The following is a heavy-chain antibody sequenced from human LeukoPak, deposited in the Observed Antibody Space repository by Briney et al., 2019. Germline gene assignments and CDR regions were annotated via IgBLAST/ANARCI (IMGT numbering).Heavy chain of an antibody. CDR3: VRRATSGLFDY. CDR2: INHSGST. D-gene: IGHD1-1*01. Sequence: SETLSLTCAVYGGSFSGYYWSWIRQPPGKGLEWIGEINHSGSTNYNPSLKSQVTISVDTSKNQFSLKLSSVTAADTAVYYCVRRATSGLFDYWGQGTLVTVSS. CDR1: GGSFSGYY. J-gene: IGHJ4*02. V-gene: IGHV4-34*01.